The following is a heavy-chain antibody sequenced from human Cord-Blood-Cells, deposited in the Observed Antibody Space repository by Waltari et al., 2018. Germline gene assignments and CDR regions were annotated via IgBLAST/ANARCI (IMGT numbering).Heavy chain of an antibody. J-gene: IGHJ2*01. CDR3: ARVYSGYESYWYFDL. CDR1: GYSISSGYY. Sequence: QVQLQESGPGLVKPSATLSLTCAVSGYSISSGYYWGWIRQPPGKGLEWIGSIYHSGSTYYNPSLKSRVTISVDTSKNQFSLKLSSVTAADTAVYYCARVYSGYESYWYFDLWGRGTLVTVSS. V-gene: IGHV4-38-2*01. D-gene: IGHD5-12*01. CDR2: IYHSGST.